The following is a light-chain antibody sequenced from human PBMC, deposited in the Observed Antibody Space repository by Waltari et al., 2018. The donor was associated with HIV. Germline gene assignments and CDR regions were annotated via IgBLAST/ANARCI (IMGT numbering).Light chain of an antibody. V-gene: IGKV3-20*01. CDR1: QSIDGSS. Sequence: EIVLTQSPGTLSLSPGERATLSCRTSQSIDGSSLAWYQQKPGQAPRLLIYGATRRATGVPDRFSGSGSGTDFSLTISRLEPEDFAVYYCQHYSKSPTWTFGQGTKVEIK. CDR3: QHYSKSPTWT. J-gene: IGKJ1*01. CDR2: GAT.